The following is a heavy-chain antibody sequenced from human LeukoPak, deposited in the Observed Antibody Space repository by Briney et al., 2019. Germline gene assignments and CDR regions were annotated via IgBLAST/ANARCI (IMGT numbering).Heavy chain of an antibody. CDR2: INPNSGNT. J-gene: IGHJ3*02. Sequence: ASVKVSCKASGYTFTGYYMHWVRQAPGQGLEWMGWINPNSGNTGYALKFQGRVTMTRNTSISTAYMELSSLRSEDTAVYYCAKIPTMIPTRTIWGQGTMVTVSS. V-gene: IGHV1-8*02. D-gene: IGHD3-22*01. CDR1: GYTFTGYY. CDR3: AKIPTMIPTRTI.